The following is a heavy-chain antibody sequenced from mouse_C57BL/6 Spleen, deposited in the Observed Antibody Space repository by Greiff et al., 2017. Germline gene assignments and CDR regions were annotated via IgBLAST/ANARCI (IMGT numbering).Heavy chain of an antibody. CDR1: GYTFTDYS. CDR3: ARTFAY. CDR2: INPYNGGT. V-gene: IGHV1-19*01. J-gene: IGHJ3*01. Sequence: EVLLQQSGPVLVKPGASVKMSCTASGYTFTDYSMNWVQQSHGKSLEWIGVINPYNGGTSYNQKFKGKATLTVDKSSSTAYMELNSLTSEDSAVYYCARTFAYWGQGTLVTVSA.